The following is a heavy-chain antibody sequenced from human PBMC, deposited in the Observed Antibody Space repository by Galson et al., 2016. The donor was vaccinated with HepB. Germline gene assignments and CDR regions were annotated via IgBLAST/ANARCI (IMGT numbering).Heavy chain of an antibody. CDR3: ARDSGYCSGGSCYGDAFDV. CDR1: GFTFSNYW. Sequence: SLRLSCAASGFTFSNYWMHWVRQTPGKGLVWVSRINPDGSNTIYADSVKGRFTISRDNAKNTLYLQMNSLRAEDTAVYYCARDSGYCSGGSCYGDAFDVWGQGAMVTVSS. CDR2: INPDGSNT. D-gene: IGHD2-15*01. J-gene: IGHJ3*01. V-gene: IGHV3-74*01.